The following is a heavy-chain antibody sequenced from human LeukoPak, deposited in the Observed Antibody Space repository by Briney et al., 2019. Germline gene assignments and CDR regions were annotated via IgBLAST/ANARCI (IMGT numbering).Heavy chain of an antibody. Sequence: SETLSLACTVSGGSISSYYWSWIRQPAGKGLEWIGRIYTSGSTNYNPSLKSRVTMSVDTSKNQFSLKLSSVTAADTAVYYCARVSGGYSYGAFDYWGQGTLVTVSS. CDR2: IYTSGST. V-gene: IGHV4-4*07. CDR1: GGSISSYY. CDR3: ARVSGGYSYGAFDY. D-gene: IGHD5-18*01. J-gene: IGHJ4*02.